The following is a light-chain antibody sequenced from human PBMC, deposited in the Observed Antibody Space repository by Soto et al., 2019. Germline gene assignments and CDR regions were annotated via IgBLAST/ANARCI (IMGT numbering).Light chain of an antibody. Sequence: EIVMTQSPATLSVSPGERGTPLLRAHQGFCRNFARYPQEPGQAPRLLLYCASTRATGIPARFSGSGSGTEFTLTISSLQSEDFAVYYCQQYNNWPPITFGQGTRLEIK. V-gene: IGKV3-15*01. CDR3: QQYNNWPPIT. J-gene: IGKJ5*01. CDR2: CAS. CDR1: QGFCRN.